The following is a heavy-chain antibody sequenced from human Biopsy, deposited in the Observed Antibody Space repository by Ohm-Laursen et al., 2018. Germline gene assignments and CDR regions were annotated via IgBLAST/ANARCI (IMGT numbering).Heavy chain of an antibody. V-gene: IGHV3-9*01. D-gene: IGHD6-25*01. CDR2: ISGSSNNI. CDR3: TKRRTAVRPFDS. CDR1: GFIFSDYG. Sequence: SLRLSCSATGFIFSDYGMHWVRQAPGKGLEWVSGISGSSNNIIYADSVRGRFTISRDNAKSSLYLEMNSLRSEDTAFYYCTKRRTAVRPFDSWGHGTLVTVSS. J-gene: IGHJ4*01.